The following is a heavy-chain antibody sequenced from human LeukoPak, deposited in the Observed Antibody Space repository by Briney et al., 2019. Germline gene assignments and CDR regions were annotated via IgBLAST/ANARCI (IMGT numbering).Heavy chain of an antibody. D-gene: IGHD4-23*01. CDR1: GFTFSTFA. CDR2: VSGSGGSGT. Sequence: SGGSLRLSCAASGFTFSTFAMSWVRQAPGKGLERVSVVSGSGGSGTYYADSVERRFTISRDNSKNTLFLEMNSLRDEDTALYYCAKGYYGGSATHFDSWGQGIVVTVSS. CDR3: AKGYYGGSATHFDS. V-gene: IGHV3-23*01. J-gene: IGHJ4*02.